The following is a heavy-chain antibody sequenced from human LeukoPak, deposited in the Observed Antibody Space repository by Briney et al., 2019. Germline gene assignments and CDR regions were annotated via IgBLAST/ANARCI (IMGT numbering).Heavy chain of an antibody. CDR3: AKGSRPGYSYGPREYYYYMDV. J-gene: IGHJ6*03. Sequence: GGSLRLSCAASGFTFSSYSMNWVRQAPGKGLEWISSISSSSSYIYYADPEKGRFTILRDNSKNTLYLQMNSLRAEDTAVYYCAKGSRPGYSYGPREYYYYMDVWGKGITVTVSS. CDR1: GFTFSSYS. D-gene: IGHD5-18*01. CDR2: ISSSSSYI. V-gene: IGHV3-21*04.